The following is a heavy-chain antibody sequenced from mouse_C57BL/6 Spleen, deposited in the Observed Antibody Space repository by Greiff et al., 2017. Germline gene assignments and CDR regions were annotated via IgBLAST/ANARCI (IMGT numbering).Heavy chain of an antibody. CDR1: GYTFTSYW. CDR2: IDPSDSYT. Sequence: QSCKASGYTFTSYWMQWVKQRPGQGLEWIGEIDPSDSYTNYNQKFKGKATLTVDTSSSTAYMQLSSLTSEDSAVYYCARRGTGSFDYWGQGTTLTVSS. CDR3: ARRGTGSFDY. D-gene: IGHD4-1*01. V-gene: IGHV1-50*01. J-gene: IGHJ2*01.